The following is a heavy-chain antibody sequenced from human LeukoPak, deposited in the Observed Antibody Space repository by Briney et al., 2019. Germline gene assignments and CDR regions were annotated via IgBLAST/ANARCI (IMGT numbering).Heavy chain of an antibody. Sequence: GGSLRLSCAASGFTFSSYSMNWVRQAPGKGLEWVSSISSSSSYIYYADSVKGRFTISRDNAKNSLYLQMNSLRAEDTAVYYCAKVALEGVVVIRYYFDYWGQGTLVTVSS. CDR3: AKVALEGVVVIRYYFDY. D-gene: IGHD3-22*01. CDR1: GFTFSSYS. V-gene: IGHV3-21*04. CDR2: ISSSSSYI. J-gene: IGHJ4*02.